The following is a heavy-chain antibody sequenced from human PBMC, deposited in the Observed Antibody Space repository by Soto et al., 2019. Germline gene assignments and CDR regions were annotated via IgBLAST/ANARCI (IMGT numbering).Heavy chain of an antibody. V-gene: IGHV3-11*01. CDR1: GFTFSDYY. D-gene: IGHD3-10*01. Sequence: DLEESGGALVKPGGSLRLSCTASGFTFSDYYMSWIRQAPGKGLEWVADISDSGRITHHADSVEGRFTISRDNAENSLYLQLNSLRPEDSAIYYCARDPGGGGLPLEDWGQGTLVTVSS. CDR3: ARDPGGGGLPLED. J-gene: IGHJ4*02. CDR2: ISDSGRIT.